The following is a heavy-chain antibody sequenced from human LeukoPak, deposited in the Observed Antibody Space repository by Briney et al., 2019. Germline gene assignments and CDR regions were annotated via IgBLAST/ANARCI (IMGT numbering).Heavy chain of an antibody. CDR1: GYTFTSYD. V-gene: IGHV1-8*01. Sequence: EASVKVSCKASGYTFTSYDINWVRQATGQGLEWMGWMNPNSGNTGYAQKFQGRVTMTRNTSISTAHMELSSLRSEDTAVYYCARGQQTDYGGNSDYWGQGTLVTVSS. CDR2: MNPNSGNT. D-gene: IGHD4-23*01. CDR3: ARGQQTDYGGNSDY. J-gene: IGHJ4*02.